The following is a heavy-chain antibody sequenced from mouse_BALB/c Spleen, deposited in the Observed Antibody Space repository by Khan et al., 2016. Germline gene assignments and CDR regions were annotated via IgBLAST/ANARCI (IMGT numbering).Heavy chain of an antibody. CDR3: ASSGSKYAMDY. D-gene: IGHD3-1*01. CDR1: GYTFTSYW. Sequence: QVQLQQPGAELARPGASVKLSCKASGYTFTSYWMQWVKQRPGQGLEWIGAIYPGDGDTRYTQKFKGKATLTADKSSSTAYMQLSSLASEDSAVYYCASSGSKYAMDYWGQGTSVTVSS. J-gene: IGHJ4*01. V-gene: IGHV1-87*01. CDR2: IYPGDGDT.